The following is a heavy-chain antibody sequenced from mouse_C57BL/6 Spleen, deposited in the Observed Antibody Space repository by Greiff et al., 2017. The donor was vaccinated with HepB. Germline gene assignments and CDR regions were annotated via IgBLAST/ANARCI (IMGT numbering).Heavy chain of an antibody. CDR3: ARRGLLPYYFDY. CDR2: IHPNSGST. D-gene: IGHD2-3*01. CDR1: GYTFTSYW. V-gene: IGHV1-64*01. J-gene: IGHJ2*01. Sequence: QVQLQQPGAELVKPGASVKLSCKASGYTFTSYWMHWVKQRPGQGLEWIGMIHPNSGSTNYNEKFKSKATLTVDKSSSTAYMQLSSLTSEDSAVYYCARRGLLPYYFDYWGQGTTLTVSS.